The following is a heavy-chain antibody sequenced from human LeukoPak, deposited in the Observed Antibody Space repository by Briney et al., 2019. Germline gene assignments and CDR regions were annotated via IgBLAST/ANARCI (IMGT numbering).Heavy chain of an antibody. Sequence: SETLSLTCAVYGGSFSGYYWSWIRQPPGKGLEWIGEINHSGSTNYNPSLKSRVTISVDTSKNQFSLKLSSVTAADTAVYYCARRKVVSGSYYVDVWGKGTTVTVSS. CDR3: ARRKVVSGSYYVDV. CDR1: GGSFSGYY. J-gene: IGHJ6*03. V-gene: IGHV4-34*01. D-gene: IGHD2-2*01. CDR2: INHSGST.